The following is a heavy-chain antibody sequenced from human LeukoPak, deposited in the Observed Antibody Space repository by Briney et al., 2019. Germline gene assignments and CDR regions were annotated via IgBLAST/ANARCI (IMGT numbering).Heavy chain of an antibody. CDR2: IYYSEST. V-gene: IGHV4-30-4*01. D-gene: IGHD2-2*01. CDR1: GGSISSGDYY. Sequence: SQTLSLTCTVSGGSISSGDYYWRWIRQPPGKGLEWIGYIYYSESTYYNPSLKGRVTITVNTPKNQFSLTQSPVTAADTAVYYCVRAKYGGAFDIWGEGTMVTVSS. CDR3: VRAKYGGAFDI. J-gene: IGHJ3*02.